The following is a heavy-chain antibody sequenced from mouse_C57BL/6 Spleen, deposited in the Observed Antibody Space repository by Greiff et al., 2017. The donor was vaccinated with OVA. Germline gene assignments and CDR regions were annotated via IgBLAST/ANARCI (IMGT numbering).Heavy chain of an antibody. J-gene: IGHJ2*01. Sequence: VQLQQSGAELVKPGASVTLSCTASGFTINDYYMHWVKQTTEQGLEWIGRIDPEDGETKYAPKFQGKATITADTSSNTAYLQLSNLTSEDSAVYDCDETSGSSFDYWGQGTTLTVSS. CDR3: DETSGSSFDY. CDR1: GFTINDYY. D-gene: IGHD1-2*01. CDR2: IDPEDGET. V-gene: IGHV14-2*01.